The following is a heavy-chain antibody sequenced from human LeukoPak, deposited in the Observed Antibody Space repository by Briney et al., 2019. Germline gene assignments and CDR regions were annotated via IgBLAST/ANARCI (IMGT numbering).Heavy chain of an antibody. CDR2: IIPTFGTA. Sequence: ASVKVSCKASGYTFTSYAISWVRQAPGQGLEWMGGIIPTFGTANYAQKFQGRVTITADESTSTAYMELSSLRSEDTAVYYCARAVVGANDAFDIWGQGTMVTVSS. V-gene: IGHV1-69*13. D-gene: IGHD1-26*01. CDR3: ARAVVGANDAFDI. CDR1: GYTFTSYA. J-gene: IGHJ3*02.